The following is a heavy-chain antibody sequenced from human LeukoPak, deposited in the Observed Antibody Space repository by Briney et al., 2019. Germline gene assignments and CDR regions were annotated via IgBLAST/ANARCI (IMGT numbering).Heavy chain of an antibody. CDR2: IKPDGSEI. Sequence: QSSGTLRLSCAASGFTFSRYWRSWIRQAPARGLEWVANIKPDGSEIYYVDSVKGRFTIARDNAKNALYLHMNRLRPEDTALYYCARDKVECPRRFDSWGEGIRVTVSS. V-gene: IGHV3-7*01. D-gene: IGHD5-24*01. CDR1: GFTFSRYW. CDR3: ARDKVECPRRFDS. J-gene: IGHJ5*01.